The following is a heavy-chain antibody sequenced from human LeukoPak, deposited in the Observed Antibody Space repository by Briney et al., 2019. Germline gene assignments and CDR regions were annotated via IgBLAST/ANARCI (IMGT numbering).Heavy chain of an antibody. CDR2: ISWDGGST. D-gene: IGHD3-22*01. Sequence: GGSLRLSCAASGFTFDDYTMHWVRQAPGKGLEWVSLISWDGGSTYYADSVKGRFTISRDNSKNSLYLQMNSLRTEDTALYYCAKDSSYYYDSSGYYDYWGQGTLVTASS. CDR3: AKDSSYYYDSSGYYDY. J-gene: IGHJ4*02. CDR1: GFTFDDYT. V-gene: IGHV3-43*01.